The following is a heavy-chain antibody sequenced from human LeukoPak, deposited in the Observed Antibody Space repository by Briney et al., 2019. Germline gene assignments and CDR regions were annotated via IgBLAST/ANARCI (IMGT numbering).Heavy chain of an antibody. V-gene: IGHV1-18*01. Sequence: GASVKVSCKASGYTFTSYGISWVRQAPGQGLEWMGWISAYNGNTNYAQKLQGRVTMTTDTSTSTAYMELRSLRSDDTAVYYCARVACYGSGSYYGCPHLFDYWGQGTLVTVSS. CDR1: GYTFTSYG. CDR3: ARVACYGSGSYYGCPHLFDY. D-gene: IGHD3-10*01. J-gene: IGHJ4*02. CDR2: ISAYNGNT.